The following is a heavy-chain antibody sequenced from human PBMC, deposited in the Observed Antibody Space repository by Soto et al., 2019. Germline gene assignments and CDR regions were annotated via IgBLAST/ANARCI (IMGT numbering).Heavy chain of an antibody. CDR2: ISYDGNKE. Sequence: QVQLVESGGGVVQPGRSLRLSCSASGFIFGTYGMDWVRQAPGKGQEWVALISYDGNKEFYADSVKGRFTISRDNSRNTLYLHMNSLKPEDTAMYYCAQETATSVDYYYFYGLDVWGPGTTVSVSS. V-gene: IGHV3-30*18. CDR3: AQETATSVDYYYFYGLDV. J-gene: IGHJ6*02. D-gene: IGHD1-1*01. CDR1: GFIFGTYG.